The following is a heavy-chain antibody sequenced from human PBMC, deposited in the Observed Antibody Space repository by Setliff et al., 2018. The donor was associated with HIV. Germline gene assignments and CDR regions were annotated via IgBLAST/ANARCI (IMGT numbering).Heavy chain of an antibody. CDR2: ISSDGNYK. Sequence: GGSLRLSCEASGFEFMNFGMHWVRQVPGKGLEWVTFISSDGNYKIYADSVKGRFTVSRDNSKNTVYLQVNSLRPEDTAVYYCARDERWSLDYWGQGTLVTVSS. V-gene: IGHV3-30*02. D-gene: IGHD2-8*01. CDR3: ARDERWSLDY. CDR1: GFEFMNFG. J-gene: IGHJ4*02.